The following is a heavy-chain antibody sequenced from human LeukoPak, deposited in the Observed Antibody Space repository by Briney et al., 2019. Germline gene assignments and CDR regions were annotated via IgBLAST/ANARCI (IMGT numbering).Heavy chain of an antibody. J-gene: IGHJ3*02. CDR1: GASLSSSY. CDR2: IYYSGST. Sequence: SETLSLTCTVSGASLSSSYWSWIRQPPGKGLEWMGYIYYSGSTYYNPSLMSRVTISVDTSKNPFSLKLSSVTAADTAMYYCARDGSGSYYLFDIWGQGTMVTVSS. D-gene: IGHD3-10*01. CDR3: ARDGSGSYYLFDI. V-gene: IGHV4-59*01.